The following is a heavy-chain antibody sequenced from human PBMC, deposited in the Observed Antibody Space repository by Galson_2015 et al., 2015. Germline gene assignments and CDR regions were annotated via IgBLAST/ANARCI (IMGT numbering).Heavy chain of an antibody. CDR1: GFTFSTYA. Sequence: SLRLSCAASGFTFSTYAMHWVRQAPGKGLDFVSAISSDGGSSHYADSVKGRFAISRDNSKNTLYVQMSSLRAEDTAVYYSVKSLGGVPAAGEYGMDVWGQGTTVTVSS. J-gene: IGHJ6*02. V-gene: IGHV3-64D*08. D-gene: IGHD6-13*01. CDR3: VKSLGGVPAAGEYGMDV. CDR2: ISSDGGSS.